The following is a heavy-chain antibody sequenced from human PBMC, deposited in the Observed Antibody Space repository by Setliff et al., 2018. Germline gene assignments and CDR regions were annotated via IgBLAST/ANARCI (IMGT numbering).Heavy chain of an antibody. D-gene: IGHD2-21*02. CDR2: IGAYNGNT. V-gene: IGHV1-18*01. J-gene: IGHJ4*02. CDR1: GYTFTNYG. Sequence: ASVKVSCKASGYTFTNYGVTWVRQAPGQGLEWMGWIGAYNGNTYNAHKFQGRVTITADKSTSTAYMELSSLRSEDTAVYYCARGLAYCGGDCFLRTGFDYWGQGTLVTVSS. CDR3: ARGLAYCGGDCFLRTGFDY.